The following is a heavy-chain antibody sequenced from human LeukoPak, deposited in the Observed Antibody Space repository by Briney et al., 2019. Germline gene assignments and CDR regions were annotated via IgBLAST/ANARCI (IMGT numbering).Heavy chain of an antibody. CDR1: GGSISSSSYY. J-gene: IGHJ3*02. D-gene: IGHD3-22*01. Sequence: PSETLSLTCTVSGGSISSSSYYWGWIRQPPGKGLEWIGSIYYSGSTYYNPSLKSRVTISVDTSKNQFSLKLSSVTAADTAVYYCARDLYYYDSSGSQGAFDIWGQGTMVTVTS. V-gene: IGHV4-39*07. CDR3: ARDLYYYDSSGSQGAFDI. CDR2: IYYSGST.